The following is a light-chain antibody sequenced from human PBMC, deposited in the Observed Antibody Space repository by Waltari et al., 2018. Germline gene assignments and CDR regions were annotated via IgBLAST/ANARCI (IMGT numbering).Light chain of an antibody. CDR3: QQYENWPLT. V-gene: IGKV3-15*01. CDR2: GAS. J-gene: IGKJ1*01. CDR1: RSVSNN. Sequence: EVVLPKAPATLSGLHGEGAPLPCRASRSVSNNLAWYQHKPGQAPRLLMYGASTRATGIPDRFSGSESGTEFSLTITSLQSEDFAVYYCQQYENWPLTFGQGTKVEI.